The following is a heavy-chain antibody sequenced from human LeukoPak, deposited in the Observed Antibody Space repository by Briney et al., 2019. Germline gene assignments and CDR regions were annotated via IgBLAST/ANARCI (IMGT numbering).Heavy chain of an antibody. D-gene: IGHD3-3*01. Sequence: PSETLSLTCTVSGGSISSYYWSWIRQPPGKGLEWIGYIYYSGSTNYNPSLKSRVTISVGTSKNQFSLKLSSVTAADTAVYYCARMGYYDFWSGYPDAFDIWGQGTMVTVSS. V-gene: IGHV4-59*01. CDR2: IYYSGST. CDR1: GGSISSYY. CDR3: ARMGYYDFWSGYPDAFDI. J-gene: IGHJ3*02.